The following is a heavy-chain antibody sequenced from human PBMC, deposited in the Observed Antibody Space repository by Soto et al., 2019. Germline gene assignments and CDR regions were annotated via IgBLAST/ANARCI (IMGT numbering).Heavy chain of an antibody. CDR1: GCTFSSYA. CDR2: IIPISGTS. CDR3: ARSQGSSTSLEIYYYYYGMDV. D-gene: IGHD2-2*01. Sequence: QVQLVQSGAEVKKPGSSVKVSCKASGCTFSSYAISWVRQAPGQGLEWMGGIIPISGTSNYAQKFQGRVTITADESTSTAYMELSRLRSEDTAVYYCARSQGSSTSLEIYYYYYGMDVWGQGTTVTVSS. V-gene: IGHV1-69*01. J-gene: IGHJ6*02.